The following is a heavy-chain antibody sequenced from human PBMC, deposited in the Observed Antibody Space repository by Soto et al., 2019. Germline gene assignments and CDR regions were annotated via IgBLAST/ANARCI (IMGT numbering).Heavy chain of an antibody. D-gene: IGHD3-10*01. J-gene: IGHJ5*02. CDR3: AGEPDGSGAEGWFDP. CDR1: GGTFSSYT. Sequence: QVQLVQSGAEVKKPGSSVKVSCKASGGTFSSYTISWVRQAPGQGLEWMGRIIPILGIANYAQKFQGRVTITADKSTSTAYMELSNPRSEDTAVYYCAGEPDGSGAEGWFDPGGQGALVTVSS. V-gene: IGHV1-69*02. CDR2: IIPILGIA.